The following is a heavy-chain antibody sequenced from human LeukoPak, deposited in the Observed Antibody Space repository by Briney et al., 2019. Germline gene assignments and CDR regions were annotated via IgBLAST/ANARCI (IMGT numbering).Heavy chain of an antibody. D-gene: IGHD6-6*01. V-gene: IGHV3-30*04. J-gene: IGHJ6*03. Sequence: GGSLRLSCAASGFTFSSYAMHWVRQAPGKGLEWVAVISYDGSNKYYADSVKGRFTISRDNSKNTLYLQMNSLRAEDTAVYYCARDPDPRHYYYYMDVWGKGTTVTVSS. CDR1: GFTFSSYA. CDR2: ISYDGSNK. CDR3: ARDPDPRHYYYYMDV.